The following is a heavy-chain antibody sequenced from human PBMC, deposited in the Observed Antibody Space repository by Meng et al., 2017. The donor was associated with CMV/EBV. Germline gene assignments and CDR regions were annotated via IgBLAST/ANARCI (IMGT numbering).Heavy chain of an antibody. D-gene: IGHD5-12*01. CDR2: ISYDGSNK. Sequence: FTFRSYAMNWVRQAPGKGLEWVTIISYDGSNKYYEDSVKGRFTSSRDNSNNTLYLQMNSLRAEDTAVYYCARGYSAYDYRGANWFDPWGQGTLVTVSS. CDR3: ARGYSAYDYRGANWFDP. CDR1: FTFRSYA. J-gene: IGHJ5*02. V-gene: IGHV3-30*04.